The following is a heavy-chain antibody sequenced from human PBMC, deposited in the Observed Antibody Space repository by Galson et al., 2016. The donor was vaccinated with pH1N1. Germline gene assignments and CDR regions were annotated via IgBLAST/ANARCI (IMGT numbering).Heavy chain of an antibody. CDR2: MSTNSDDT. CDR3: ARVGPPVTTYDS. D-gene: IGHD4-17*01. CDR1: GYTFTDYY. Sequence: SVKVSCKASGYTFTDYYLHWVRQAPGQGLEWMGWMSTNSDDTNSAQNFQGRATMTRDTSVTTAYMALSRLRSDDTAIYYCARVGPPVTTYDSWGQGTLVTVSS. J-gene: IGHJ4*02. V-gene: IGHV1-2*02.